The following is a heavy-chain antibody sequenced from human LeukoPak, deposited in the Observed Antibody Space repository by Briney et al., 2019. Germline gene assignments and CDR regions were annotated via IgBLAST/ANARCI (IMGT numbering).Heavy chain of an antibody. V-gene: IGHV4-34*01. Sequence: SETLSLTCAVYGGSFSGYYWSWIRQPPGKGLEWIGEINHSGSTNYTPSLKSRVTISVDTSKNQFSLKLSSVTAADTAVYYCARGPRVVTAPPDYWGQGTLVTVSS. CDR3: ARGPRVVTAPPDY. CDR2: INHSGST. J-gene: IGHJ4*02. CDR1: GGSFSGYY. D-gene: IGHD2-21*02.